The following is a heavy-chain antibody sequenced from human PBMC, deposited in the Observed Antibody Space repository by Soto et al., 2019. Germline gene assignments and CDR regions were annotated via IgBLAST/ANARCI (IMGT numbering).Heavy chain of an antibody. Sequence: PSETLSLTYTVSGGSISSSSYYWGWIRQHPGKGLEWIGSIYYSGSTYYNPSLKSRVTISVDTSKNQFSLKLSSVTAADTAVYYCARQPYCSSTSCPPDYWGQGTLVTVSS. J-gene: IGHJ4*02. CDR1: GGSISSSSYY. D-gene: IGHD2-2*01. V-gene: IGHV4-39*01. CDR3: ARQPYCSSTSCPPDY. CDR2: IYYSGST.